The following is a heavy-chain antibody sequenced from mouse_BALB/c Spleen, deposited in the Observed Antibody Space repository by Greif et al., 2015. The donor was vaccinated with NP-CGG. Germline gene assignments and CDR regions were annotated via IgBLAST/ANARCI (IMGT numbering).Heavy chain of an antibody. CDR3: ARWDGVYAMDY. D-gene: IGHD4-1*01. CDR1: GFTFSSFG. CDR2: ISSGSGTI. J-gene: IGHJ4*01. Sequence: EVMLVESGGGLVQPGGSRKLSCAASGFTFSSFGMHWVRQAPEKGLEWVAYISSGSGTIYYADTVKGRFTISRDNPKNTLFLQMTSLRSEDTAMYYCARWDGVYAMDYWGQGTSVTVSS. V-gene: IGHV5-17*02.